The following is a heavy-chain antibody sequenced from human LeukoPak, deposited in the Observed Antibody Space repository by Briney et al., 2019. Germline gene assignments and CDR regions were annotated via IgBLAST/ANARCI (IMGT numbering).Heavy chain of an antibody. CDR2: VNPSGGST. CDR1: GYTFTSCY. V-gene: IGHV1-46*01. J-gene: IGHJ3*02. CDR3: EVSGVGYCSSTSCYGAFDI. D-gene: IGHD2-2*01. Sequence: GASVKVSCKASGYTFTSCYMHWVRQAPGQGLEWMGIVNPSGGSTSYAQKFQGRVTMTRDTSTSTVYMELSSLRSEDTAVYYCEVSGVGYCSSTSCYGAFDIWGHGTMVTVSS.